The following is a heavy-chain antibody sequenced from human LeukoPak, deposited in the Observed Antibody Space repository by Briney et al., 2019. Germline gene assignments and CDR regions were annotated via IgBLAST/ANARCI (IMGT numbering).Heavy chain of an antibody. Sequence: ASVKVSCKASGYTFTSYDINWVRQATGQGLEWMGWMNPNSGNTGYAQKFQGRVTITRNTSISTAYMELSSLRSEDTAVYYCARGSAPWFGELYLLDYWGQGTLVTVSS. D-gene: IGHD3-10*01. V-gene: IGHV1-8*03. CDR3: ARGSAPWFGELYLLDY. CDR1: GYTFTSYD. J-gene: IGHJ4*02. CDR2: MNPNSGNT.